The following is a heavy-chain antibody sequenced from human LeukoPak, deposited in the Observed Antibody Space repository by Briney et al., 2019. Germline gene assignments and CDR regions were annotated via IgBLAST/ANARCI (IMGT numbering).Heavy chain of an antibody. V-gene: IGHV3-33*01. Sequence: GGSLRLSCAASGFTFSSYGMHWVRQAPGKGLEWVAVIWYDGINKFHADSVKGRFTISRDNSKNTVYLQMNSLRAEGTAVYYCTRERKSGIAAFDYWGQGTLVTVSS. J-gene: IGHJ4*02. CDR2: IWYDGINK. D-gene: IGHD6-13*01. CDR3: TRERKSGIAAFDY. CDR1: GFTFSSYG.